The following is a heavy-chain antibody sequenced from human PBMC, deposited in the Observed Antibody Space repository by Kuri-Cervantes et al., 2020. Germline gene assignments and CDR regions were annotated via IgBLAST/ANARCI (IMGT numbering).Heavy chain of an antibody. J-gene: IGHJ6*02. Sequence: GESLKISCAASGFTFSNYWMSWVRQVPGKGGLEWVANINQDGSEKKYVDSVKGRFTISRDNARNSMYLQMNTLRVEDTAVYYCVRGCDSTSCWAVWGQGTTVTVSS. CDR2: INQDGSEK. V-gene: IGHV3-7*01. CDR3: VRGCDSTSCWAV. CDR1: GFTFSNYW. D-gene: IGHD2/OR15-2a*01.